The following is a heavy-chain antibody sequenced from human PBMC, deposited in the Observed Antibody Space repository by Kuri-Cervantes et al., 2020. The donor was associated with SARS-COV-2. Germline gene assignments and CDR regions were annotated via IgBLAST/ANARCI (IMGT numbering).Heavy chain of an antibody. V-gene: IGHV3-74*01. CDR1: GFTFSSYW. CDR2: INSDGSST. D-gene: IGHD3-3*01. CDR3: ARDTVTVDYDFWSGYYGPSYFDY. Sequence: GESLKISCAASGFTFSSYWMHWVRQAPGKGLVWVSRINSDGSSTSYADSVKGRFTISRDNAKNTLYPQMNSLRAEDTAVYYCARDTVTVDYDFWSGYYGPSYFDYWGQGTLVTVSS. J-gene: IGHJ4*02.